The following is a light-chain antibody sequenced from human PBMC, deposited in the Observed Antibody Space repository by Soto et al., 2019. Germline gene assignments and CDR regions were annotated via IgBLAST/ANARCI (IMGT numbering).Light chain of an antibody. CDR3: QQYYSYPPT. CDR1: QGIRSY. CDR2: AAS. V-gene: IGKV1-8*01. Sequence: AMRMTQSPSSLSASTGDRVTITCRASQGIRSYLAWYQQKPGKAPKLLIYAASTLQSGVPSRFSGSGSGTDFNLSISCLQSEDFATYYCQQYYSYPPTFGPGTKVDIK. J-gene: IGKJ3*01.